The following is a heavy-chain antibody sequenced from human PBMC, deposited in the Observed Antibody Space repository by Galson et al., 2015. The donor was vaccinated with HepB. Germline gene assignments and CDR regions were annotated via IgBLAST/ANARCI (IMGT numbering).Heavy chain of an antibody. V-gene: IGHV2-70*11. CDR2: IDWDDDK. Sequence: ALVKPTQTVTLTCTFSGFSLSASGMCVSWIRQPPGKALEWLARIDWDDDKYYSTSLKTRLTISKDTSKNQVVLKVTNVDPEDTATYYCARGYNYGLGYDWLDPWGQGTLVTVSS. J-gene: IGHJ5*02. CDR1: GFSLSASGMC. D-gene: IGHD5-18*01. CDR3: ARGYNYGLGYDWLDP.